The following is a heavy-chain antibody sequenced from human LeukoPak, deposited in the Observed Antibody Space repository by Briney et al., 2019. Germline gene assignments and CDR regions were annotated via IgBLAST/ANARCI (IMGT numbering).Heavy chain of an antibody. J-gene: IGHJ4*02. Sequence: GASVKVSYKASGGTFSSYAISWVRQAPGQGLEWMGGIIPIFGTANYAQKLQGRVTMTTDTSTSTAYMELRSLRSDDTAVYYCASATSGYDLAYWGQGTLVTVSS. D-gene: IGHD5-12*01. CDR2: IIPIFGTA. V-gene: IGHV1-69*05. CDR3: ASATSGYDLAY. CDR1: GGTFSSYA.